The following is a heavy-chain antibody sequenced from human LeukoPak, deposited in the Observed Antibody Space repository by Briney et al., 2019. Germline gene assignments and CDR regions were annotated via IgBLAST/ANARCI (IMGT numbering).Heavy chain of an antibody. CDR1: GGSMSAYH. J-gene: IGHJ4*02. V-gene: IGHV4-4*07. CDR3: ARVGLKGGYFDY. Sequence: SETLSLTCTVSGGSMSAYHWTWIRQSAGKGLELIGRIYSSGSTNYNPSLERRVTMSVDTSKNQFSLKLRSLSAADTAVYYCARVGLKGGYFDYWGQGTLVTVSS. CDR2: IYSSGST.